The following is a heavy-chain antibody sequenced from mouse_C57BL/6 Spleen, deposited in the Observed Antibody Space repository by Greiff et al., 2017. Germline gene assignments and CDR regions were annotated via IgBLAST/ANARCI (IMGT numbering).Heavy chain of an antibody. D-gene: IGHD1-3*01. CDR2: IHPNSGST. V-gene: IGHV1-64*01. J-gene: IGHJ3*01. CDR3: SRAGGFDNYRDFAY. CDR1: GYTFTSYW. Sequence: VQLQQPGAELVKPGASVKLSCKASGYTFTSYWMHWVKQTPGQGLEWIGMIHPNSGSTNYNEKFKGKATLTVDKSSSTAYMQLSRLTSEDSAVYYCSRAGGFDNYRDFAYWGQGTLVTVSA.